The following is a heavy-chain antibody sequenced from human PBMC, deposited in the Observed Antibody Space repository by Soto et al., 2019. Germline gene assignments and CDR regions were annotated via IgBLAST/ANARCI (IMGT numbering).Heavy chain of an antibody. CDR3: ARGPRYCSRTSCFSGVTWFDP. D-gene: IGHD2-2*01. CDR2: ISSYNGNT. CDR1: GYPFTSYG. Sequence: XSVKVSCNASGYPFTSYGIIWVRQAPGQGLEWMGWISSYNGNTNYAQKVQGRVTMTTDKSTSTTYMELRSLRSDDTAVYYCARGPRYCSRTSCFSGVTWFDPWGQGTLVTVSS. J-gene: IGHJ5*02. V-gene: IGHV1-18*04.